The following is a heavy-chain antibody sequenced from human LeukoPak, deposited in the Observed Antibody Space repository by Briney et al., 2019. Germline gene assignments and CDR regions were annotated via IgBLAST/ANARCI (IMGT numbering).Heavy chain of an antibody. CDR1: GFTFSSYG. Sequence: PGGSLRLSCEASGFTFSSYGMSWVRQAPGKGLEWVSAISGSGGSTYYADSVKGRFTISRDNSKNTLYLQMNSLKAGDTAVYYCAKDLQPDYYGSGTYQVYFDYWGQGTLVTVSS. D-gene: IGHD3-10*01. CDR2: ISGSGGST. CDR3: AKDLQPDYYGSGTYQVYFDY. V-gene: IGHV3-23*01. J-gene: IGHJ4*02.